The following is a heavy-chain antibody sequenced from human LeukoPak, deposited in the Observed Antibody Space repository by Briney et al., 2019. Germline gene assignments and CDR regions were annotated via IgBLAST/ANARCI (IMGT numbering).Heavy chain of an antibody. J-gene: IGHJ4*02. CDR3: ARDSGSYRYYFDY. D-gene: IGHD1-26*01. CDR1: GGSFSGYY. CDR2: INHSGST. Sequence: SETLSLTCAVYGGSFSGYYWSWIRQPPGKGLEWIGEINHSGSTYYNPSLKSRVTISVDTSKNQFSLKLSSVTAADTAVYYCARDSGSYRYYFDYWGQGTLVTVSS. V-gene: IGHV4-34*01.